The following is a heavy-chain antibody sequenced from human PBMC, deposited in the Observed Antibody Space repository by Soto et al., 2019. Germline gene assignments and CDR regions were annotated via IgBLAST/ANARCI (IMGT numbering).Heavy chain of an antibody. D-gene: IGHD6-19*01. CDR2: IFHGETT. Sequence: SETLSLTCAVSGISVSSDNWWSWVRQPPGKGLEWIGEIFHGETTNYNPSLKSRVTISVDKSKNQFSLTLTSLTAADTAVYYCTKNGWYSTDIWGQGTMVTVSS. CDR3: TKNGWYSTDI. V-gene: IGHV4-4*02. J-gene: IGHJ3*02. CDR1: GISVSSDNW.